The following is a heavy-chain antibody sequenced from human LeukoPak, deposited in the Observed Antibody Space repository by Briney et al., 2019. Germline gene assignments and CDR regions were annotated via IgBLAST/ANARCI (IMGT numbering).Heavy chain of an antibody. CDR3: ARFVGQLVARGPLDY. CDR2: ISSSSSYI. J-gene: IGHJ4*02. V-gene: IGHV3-21*01. Sequence: PGGSLRLSCTASGFTFSSYSMNWVRQAPGKGLEWVSSISSSSSYIYYADSVKGRFTISRDNAKNSLYLQVNSLRAEDTAVYYCARFVGQLVARGPLDYWGQGTLVTVSS. CDR1: GFTFSSYS. D-gene: IGHD6-6*01.